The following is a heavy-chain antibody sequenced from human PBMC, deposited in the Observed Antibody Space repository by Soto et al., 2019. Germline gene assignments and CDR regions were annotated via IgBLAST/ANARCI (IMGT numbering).Heavy chain of an antibody. CDR3: ARLYGKWIQLMDV. CDR1: GYSFTSYW. CDR2: IYPGDSDT. D-gene: IGHD5-18*01. J-gene: IGHJ6*02. V-gene: IGHV5-51*01. Sequence: PVEYLKISCKGSGYSFTSYWIGWVRQMPGKGLEWMWIIYPGDSDTRYSPSFQGQVTISADMSISTAYLQWSSLKASDTAIYYCARLYGKWIQLMDVWGQGTTVNVSS.